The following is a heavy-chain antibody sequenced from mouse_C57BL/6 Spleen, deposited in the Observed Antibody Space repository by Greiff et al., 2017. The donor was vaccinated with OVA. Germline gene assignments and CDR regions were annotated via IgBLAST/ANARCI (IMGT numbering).Heavy chain of an antibody. D-gene: IGHD4-1*01. J-gene: IGHJ4*01. CDR2: IDPSDSYT. Sequence: VKLQQPGAELVKPGASVKLSCKASGYTFTSYWMQWVKQRPGQGLEWIGEIDPSDSYTNYNQKFKGKATLTVDTSSSTAYMQLSSLTSEDSAVYYCARSGTGTGAMDYWGQGTSVTVSS. CDR3: ARSGTGTGAMDY. CDR1: GYTFTSYW. V-gene: IGHV1-50*01.